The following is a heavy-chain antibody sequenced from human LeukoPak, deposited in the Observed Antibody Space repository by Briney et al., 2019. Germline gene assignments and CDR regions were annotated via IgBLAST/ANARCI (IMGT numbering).Heavy chain of an antibody. V-gene: IGHV3-20*03. CDR2: INWNGGST. CDR3: ARDRYPGEEWLLPYYYYYYMDV. Sequence: PGGSLRLSFAASGFTFHDYGMNWVRQAPGKGLEWVSGINWNGGSTGYADSVKGRFTNSRDNAKNSLYLQINSLRAEDTALYYCARDRYPGEEWLLPYYYYYYMDVWGKGTTVTVSS. D-gene: IGHD3-3*01. J-gene: IGHJ6*03. CDR1: GFTFHDYG.